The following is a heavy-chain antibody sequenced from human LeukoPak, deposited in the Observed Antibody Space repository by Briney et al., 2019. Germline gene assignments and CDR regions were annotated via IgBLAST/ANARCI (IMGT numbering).Heavy chain of an antibody. J-gene: IGHJ4*02. Sequence: GGSLRLSCAASGFTFSTYAMSWVRQAPGKGLEGVSFISVSGDTTYYADSVKGRFTISRDNSKNTLYLQMNSLRAEDTAVYYCAKTFCSSPSCYSPDYWGQGTLVTVSS. V-gene: IGHV3-23*01. D-gene: IGHD2-2*01. CDR3: AKTFCSSPSCYSPDY. CDR1: GFTFSTYA. CDR2: ISVSGDTT.